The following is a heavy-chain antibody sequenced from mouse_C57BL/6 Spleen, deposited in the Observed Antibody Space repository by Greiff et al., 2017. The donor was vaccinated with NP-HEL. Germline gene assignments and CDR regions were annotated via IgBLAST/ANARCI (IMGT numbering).Heavy chain of an antibody. CDR1: GYSITSGYY. CDR2: ISYDGSN. J-gene: IGHJ2*01. D-gene: IGHD2-4*01. Sequence: EVKLQESGPGLVKPSQSLSLTCSVTGYSITSGYYWNWIRQFPGNKLEWMGYISYDGSNNYNPSLKNRISITRDTSKNQFFLKLNSVTTEDTATYYCARYDYDGGVFDYWGQGTTLTVSS. V-gene: IGHV3-6*01. CDR3: ARYDYDGGVFDY.